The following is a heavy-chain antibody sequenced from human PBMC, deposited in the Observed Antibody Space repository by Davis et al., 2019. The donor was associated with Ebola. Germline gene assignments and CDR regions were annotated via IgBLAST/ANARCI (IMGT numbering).Heavy chain of an antibody. V-gene: IGHV3-23*01. J-gene: IGHJ4*02. CDR2: ISSTGLTT. Sequence: GESLNISCAASGLTFSNYAVNWVRQAPGKALERISHISSTGLTTFYADSVRGRFSISRDISKNTLYLQMTNLTAGDTAVYYCTRPAYSSAWHFDYWGQGALVTVSS. CDR3: TRPAYSSAWHFDY. D-gene: IGHD6-19*01. CDR1: GLTFSNYA.